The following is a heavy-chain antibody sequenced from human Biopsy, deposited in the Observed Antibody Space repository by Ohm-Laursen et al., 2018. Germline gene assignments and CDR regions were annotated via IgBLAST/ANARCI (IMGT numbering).Heavy chain of an antibody. D-gene: IGHD3-22*01. V-gene: IGHV4-39*01. CDR1: GGSISSSTFY. Sequence: SETLSLTCTVSGGSISSSTFYWGWIRQPPGKGLEWIGSADYSGSGPYNPSLESRITISVDTSKNQFSLRLTSVTAADTAVYYCARSPPPYYYDNSGYYWVNWGQGTLVTVSS. J-gene: IGHJ4*02. CDR2: ADYSGSG. CDR3: ARSPPPYYYDNSGYYWVN.